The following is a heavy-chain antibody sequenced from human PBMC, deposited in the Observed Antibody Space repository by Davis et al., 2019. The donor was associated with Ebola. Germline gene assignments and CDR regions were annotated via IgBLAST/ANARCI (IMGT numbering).Heavy chain of an antibody. D-gene: IGHD1-1*01. CDR1: GFTFSSYG. Sequence: HTGGSLRLSCAASGFTFSSYGMHWVRQAPGKGLVWVSRINDDGSNTRYGDSVKGRFTISRDNAKNTLYLQMNSLRVEDTAIYYCARDLDWVVYDYWGQGTLVTVSS. CDR2: INDDGSNT. J-gene: IGHJ4*02. V-gene: IGHV3-74*01. CDR3: ARDLDWVVYDY.